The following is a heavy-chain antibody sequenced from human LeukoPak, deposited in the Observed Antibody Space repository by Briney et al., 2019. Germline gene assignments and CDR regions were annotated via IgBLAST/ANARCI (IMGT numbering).Heavy chain of an antibody. CDR2: INHSGDT. J-gene: IGHJ6*03. Sequence: SETLSLTCAVYGGSFSGYYWSWIRQPPGKGLECIGEINHSGDTNYNPSLKRRVTISVDTSKNQFSLKLSAVTAADTAVYYCAKHYHYYYMDVWGKGTTVTVSS. CDR1: GGSFSGYY. V-gene: IGHV4-34*01. CDR3: AKHYHYYYMDV.